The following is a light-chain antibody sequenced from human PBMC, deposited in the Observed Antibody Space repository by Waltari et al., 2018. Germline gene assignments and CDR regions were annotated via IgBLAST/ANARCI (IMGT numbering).Light chain of an antibody. J-gene: IGKJ1*01. CDR3: QQYGSLPWT. Sequence: VFTQSPANLSLSPGGRATLSCRASESVSVDYLAWYQQNTGQAPRLLSYDASTRATGVPDRFSGSGSGTDFTLTISRLEPEDFAVYYCQQYGSLPWTFGQGTKVDIK. V-gene: IGKV3D-20*01. CDR1: ESVSVDY. CDR2: DAS.